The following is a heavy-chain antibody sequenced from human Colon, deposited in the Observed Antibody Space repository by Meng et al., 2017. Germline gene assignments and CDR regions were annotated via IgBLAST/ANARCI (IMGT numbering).Heavy chain of an antibody. V-gene: IGHV3-30*03. CDR1: GFTFSTYQ. CDR2: ISFDERNK. CDR3: ARALRGLPLDI. Sequence: GGSLRLSCAASGFTFSTYQMHWVRQAPGKGLEWVAVISFDERNKFYADSVKARFTISRDNSKNTLDLQMNGLRAEDTAIYYCARALRGLPLDIWGQGTMVTVSS. J-gene: IGHJ3*02.